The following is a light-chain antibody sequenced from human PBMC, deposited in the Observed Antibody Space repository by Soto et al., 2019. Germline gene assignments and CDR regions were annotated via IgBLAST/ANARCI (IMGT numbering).Light chain of an antibody. CDR1: SSNIENNY. V-gene: IGLV1-51*02. CDR3: GTSDGNRRADV. Sequence: QSVLTQPPSVSAAPGQTVTISCSGGSSNIENNYVSWYQLFPGTAPKLLIYDDNNRPSGSPHRFSGSKTCTSATLGITGRQTGDEADYYCGTSDGNRRADVFGGGTKLTVL. J-gene: IGLJ2*01. CDR2: DDN.